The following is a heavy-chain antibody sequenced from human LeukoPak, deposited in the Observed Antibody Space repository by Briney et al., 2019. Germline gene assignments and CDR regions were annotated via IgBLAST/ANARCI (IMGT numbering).Heavy chain of an antibody. V-gene: IGHV3-7*01. CDR3: ARGLTTSPGVDY. J-gene: IGHJ4*02. CDR1: GFTFSNYW. D-gene: IGHD4-17*01. CDR2: IKEDGSQK. Sequence: GGSLRLSCAVSGFTFSNYWMNWVRQAPGKGLEWVANIKEDGSQKYYVESVKGRFTVSRDNAKNSVYLQMSSLRDEDTAVYYCARGLTTSPGVDYWGQGTLVTVSS.